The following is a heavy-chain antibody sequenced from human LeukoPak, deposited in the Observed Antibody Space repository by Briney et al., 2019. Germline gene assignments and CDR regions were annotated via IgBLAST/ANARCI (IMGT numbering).Heavy chain of an antibody. J-gene: IGHJ4*02. CDR1: GDSISSSNW. CDR3: AGYGDYETRIGY. Sequence: SETLSLTCAVSGDSISSSNWWSWVRQPPGKGLEWIGEIYHSGSINYNPSLKSRVTMSLDKSKNQFSLSLTSVTAADTAVYYCAGYGDYETRIGYWGQGTLVTVSS. D-gene: IGHD4-17*01. CDR2: IYHSGSI. V-gene: IGHV4-4*02.